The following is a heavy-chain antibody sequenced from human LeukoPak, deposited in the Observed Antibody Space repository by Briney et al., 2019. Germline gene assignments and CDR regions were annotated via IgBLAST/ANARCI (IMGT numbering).Heavy chain of an antibody. CDR2: IRSTGVDT. J-gene: IGHJ3*02. D-gene: IGHD6-13*01. V-gene: IGHV3-23*01. CDR3: AKVSSSWYLDSDAFDI. CDR1: GFTFSAYA. Sequence: GGSLRLSCAASGFTFSAYAMNWVRQAPGKGLEWVSSIRSTGVDTYYADSVKGRFTISRDNSKNTLYLQMNSLRAEDTAVYYCAKVSSSWYLDSDAFDIWGQGTMVTVSS.